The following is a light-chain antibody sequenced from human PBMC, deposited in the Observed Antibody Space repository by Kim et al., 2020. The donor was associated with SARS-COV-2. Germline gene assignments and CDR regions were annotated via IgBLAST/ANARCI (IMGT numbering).Light chain of an antibody. V-gene: IGLV2-23*02. J-gene: IGLJ1*01. Sequence: QSALTQPASVSGSPGQSITISCTRTSSDVGSYNLVSWYQQHPGKAPKLMIYEVSKRPSGVSNRFSGSKSGNTASLTISGLQAEDEADYYCCSYAGSSTYVFGTGIKVTVL. CDR1: SSDVGSYNL. CDR2: EVS. CDR3: CSYAGSSTYV.